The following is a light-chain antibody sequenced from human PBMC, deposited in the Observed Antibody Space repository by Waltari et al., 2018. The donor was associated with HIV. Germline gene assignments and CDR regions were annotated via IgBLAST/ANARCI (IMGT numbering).Light chain of an antibody. V-gene: IGLV2-11*01. CDR2: DVT. J-gene: IGLJ3*02. CDR1: SSDVGGYNY. CDR3: CSYAGGYTLV. Sequence: QSALTQPRSVSGSPGQSVTISSTGTSSDVGGYNYVSWDQQHPGKAPKLMIYDVTKRPSGVPDRFSGSKSGNTASLTISGLQAEDEADYFCCSYAGGYTLVFGGGTKLTVL.